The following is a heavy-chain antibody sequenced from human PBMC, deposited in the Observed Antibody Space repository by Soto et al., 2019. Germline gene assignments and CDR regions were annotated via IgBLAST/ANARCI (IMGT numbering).Heavy chain of an antibody. J-gene: IGHJ6*02. Sequence: QLQLQESGPGLVKPSETLSLTCTVSGGSISSSSYYWGWIRQPPGKGLEWIGSIYYSGSTYYNPSLKSRVTISVDTSKNQFSLKLSSVTAADTAVYYCASSFPSGSYYSYYYGMDVWGQGTTVTVSS. CDR3: ASSFPSGSYYSYYYGMDV. V-gene: IGHV4-39*01. CDR1: GGSISSSSYY. D-gene: IGHD1-26*01. CDR2: IYYSGST.